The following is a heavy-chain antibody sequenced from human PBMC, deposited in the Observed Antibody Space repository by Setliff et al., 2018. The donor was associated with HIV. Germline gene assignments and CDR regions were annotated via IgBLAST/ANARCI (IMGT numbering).Heavy chain of an antibody. CDR1: GLTLSTYS. D-gene: IGHD3-9*01. J-gene: IGHJ4*02. CDR2: ISSSSSYI. V-gene: IGHV3-21*01. CDR3: ARANILTGYYWGNYFDY. Sequence: PGGSLRLSCAASGLTLSTYSMSWVRQAPGKGLEWVSSISSSSSYIYYADSVKGRFTISRDNAKNSLYLQMNSLRAEDTAVYYCARANILTGYYWGNYFDYWGQGTLVTVSS.